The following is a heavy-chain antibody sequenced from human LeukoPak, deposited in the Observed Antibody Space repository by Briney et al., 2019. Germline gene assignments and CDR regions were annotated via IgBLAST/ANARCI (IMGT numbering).Heavy chain of an antibody. CDR2: IIPIFGTA. CDR1: GGTFSSYA. D-gene: IGHD3-10*01. J-gene: IGHJ6*04. Sequence: GASVKVSCKASGGTFSSYATSWVRQAPGQGLEWMGGIIPIFGTANYAQKFQGRVTITADKSTSTAYMELSSLRSEDTAVYYCARASYYGSGSPRYYYYGMDVWGKGTTVTVSS. CDR3: ARASYYGSGSPRYYYYGMDV. V-gene: IGHV1-69*06.